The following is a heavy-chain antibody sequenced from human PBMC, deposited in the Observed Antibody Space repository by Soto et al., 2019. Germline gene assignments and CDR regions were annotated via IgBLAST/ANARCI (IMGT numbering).Heavy chain of an antibody. V-gene: IGHV3-21*02. J-gene: IGHJ4*02. CDR3: AGEYNRSSDY. D-gene: IGHD6-6*01. CDR2: ISSGGSYI. Sequence: EVQLVESGGGLVKPGGSLRLSCAASGFTFSSYSVNWVRQAPGKGLEWVSSISSGGSYINYADSVKGRFTISRDNAKSSRYLQMNSLRAEDTAVYYCAGEYNRSSDYWGQGTLVTVSP. CDR1: GFTFSSYS.